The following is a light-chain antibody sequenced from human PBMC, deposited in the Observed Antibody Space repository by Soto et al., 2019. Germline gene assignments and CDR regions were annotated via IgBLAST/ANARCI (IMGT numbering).Light chain of an antibody. CDR3: KSYANSLSGSDV. CDR1: SSNIGAGYD. J-gene: IGLJ1*01. CDR2: LNV. Sequence: QSVVTQPPSVSGAPGQRVIISCTGSSSNIGAGYDVNWYQQLPGTAPKLLIYLNVNRPSGVPDRFSGSKSATSASLAISGLPAEDEAEYYCKSYANSLSGSDVFGTGTKLTVL. V-gene: IGLV1-40*01.